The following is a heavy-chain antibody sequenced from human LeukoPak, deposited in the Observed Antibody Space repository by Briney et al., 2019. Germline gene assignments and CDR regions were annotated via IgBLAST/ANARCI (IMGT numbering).Heavy chain of an antibody. CDR2: IYYSGST. D-gene: IGHD4-11*01. J-gene: IGHJ6*03. V-gene: IGHV4-39*01. Sequence: PSETLSLTCNVSGGSISSSSYYWGWIRQPPGKGLEWIGSIYYSGSTYYNPSLKSRVTISVDTSKNQFSLKLSSVTAADTAVYYCARHLQYSYYYYMDVWGQGTTVTVSS. CDR3: ARHLQYSYYYYMDV. CDR1: GGSISSSSYY.